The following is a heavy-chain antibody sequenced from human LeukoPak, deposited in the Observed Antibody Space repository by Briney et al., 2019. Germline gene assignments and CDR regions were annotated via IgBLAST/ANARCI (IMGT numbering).Heavy chain of an antibody. Sequence: GGSLRLSCAASGFTFSSYSLNWVRQAPGKGLEWVSSISSSSYIYYADSVKGRFTISRDNAKNSLYLQMNSLRAEDTALYYCARYYDYDSRGYYYYFDYWGQGTLVTVSS. CDR1: GFTFSSYS. V-gene: IGHV3-21*01. CDR3: ARYYDYDSRGYYYYFDY. J-gene: IGHJ4*02. CDR2: ISSSSYI. D-gene: IGHD3-22*01.